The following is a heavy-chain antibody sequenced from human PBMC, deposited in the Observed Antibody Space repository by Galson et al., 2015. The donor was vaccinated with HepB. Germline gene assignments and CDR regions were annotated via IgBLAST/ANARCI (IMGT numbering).Heavy chain of an antibody. CDR2: IIPIFGTA. CDR3: ASRSGVVPAAVFDY. D-gene: IGHD2-2*01. CDR1: GGTFSSYA. V-gene: IGHV1-69*01. J-gene: IGHJ4*02. Sequence: SCKASGGTFSSYAISWVRQAPGQGLEWMGGIIPIFGTANYAQKFQGRVTITADESTSTAYMELSSLRSEDTAVYYCASRSGVVPAAVFDYWGQGTLVTVSS.